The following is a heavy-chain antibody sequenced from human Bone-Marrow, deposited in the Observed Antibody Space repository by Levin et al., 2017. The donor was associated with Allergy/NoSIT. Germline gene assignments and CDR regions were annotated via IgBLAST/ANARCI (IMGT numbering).Heavy chain of an antibody. V-gene: IGHV4-39*01. CDR1: GGSISSSSYY. Sequence: SETLSLTCTVSGGSISSSSYYWGWIRQPPGKGLEWIGSIYYSGSTYYNPSLKSRVTISVDTSKNQFSLKLSSVTAADTAVYYCARHQPAPRAAVAPYYYMDVWGKGTTVTVSS. J-gene: IGHJ6*03. CDR2: IYYSGST. D-gene: IGHD6-13*01. CDR3: ARHQPAPRAAVAPYYYMDV.